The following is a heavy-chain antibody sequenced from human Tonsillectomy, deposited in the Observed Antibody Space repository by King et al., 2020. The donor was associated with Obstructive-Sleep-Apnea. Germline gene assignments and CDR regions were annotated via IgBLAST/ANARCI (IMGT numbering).Heavy chain of an antibody. D-gene: IGHD2-2*01. CDR2: INPSGGST. V-gene: IGHV1-46*01. J-gene: IGHJ6*02. CDR1: GYTFTSYY. CDR3: ARGLRGGLGYCSSTSCDYYGMDV. Sequence: VQLVESGAEVKKPGASVKVSCKASGYTFTSYYMHWVRQAPGQGLEWMGIINPSGGSTSYAQKFQGRVTMTRDTSTSTVYMELSSLRSEDTALYYCARGLRGGLGYCSSTSCDYYGMDVWGQGTTVTVSS.